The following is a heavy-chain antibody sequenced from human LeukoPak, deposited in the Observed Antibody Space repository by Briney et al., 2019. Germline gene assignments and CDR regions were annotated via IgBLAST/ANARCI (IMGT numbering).Heavy chain of an antibody. V-gene: IGHV1-46*01. J-gene: IGHJ5*02. D-gene: IGHD1-26*01. CDR3: ATGVGHNWFDP. CDR1: GYSLTTYY. CDR2: INPSGGST. Sequence: GASVKVSCKASGYSLTTYYMHWVRQAPGQGLEWMAIINPSGGSTNYAQKFQGRVTVTEDTSTDTAYMELSSLRSEDTAVYYCATGVGHNWFDPWGQGTLVTVSS.